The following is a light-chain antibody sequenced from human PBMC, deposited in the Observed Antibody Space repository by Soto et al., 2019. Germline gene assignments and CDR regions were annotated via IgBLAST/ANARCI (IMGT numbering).Light chain of an antibody. J-gene: IGKJ4*01. CDR1: QSVSSSY. CDR3: QQYGRSLLT. Sequence: ETVLTQSPGTLSLSPGERATLSCRASQSVSSSYLAWYQQKPDQAPRLLIYGASSRATGIPDRFSGSGSGTDFTLTISRLEPEDFAVYYCQQYGRSLLTFGGGTKVEIK. CDR2: GAS. V-gene: IGKV3-20*01.